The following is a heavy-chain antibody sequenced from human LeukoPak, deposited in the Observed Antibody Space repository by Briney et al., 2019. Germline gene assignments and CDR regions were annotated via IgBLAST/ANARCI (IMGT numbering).Heavy chain of an antibody. V-gene: IGHV3-48*03. CDR1: GFSFSNFE. CDR3: ARDLSASGGVYFDS. Sequence: PGGSLRLSCGASGFSFSNFEMNWVRQAPGEGLEWLSYISSSGSAIYYADSVKGRFTLSRDNAKNSLYLQMNSLRAEDTAVYYCARDLSASGGVYFDSWGQGTLVTVSS. D-gene: IGHD2-2*01. J-gene: IGHJ4*02. CDR2: ISSSGSAI.